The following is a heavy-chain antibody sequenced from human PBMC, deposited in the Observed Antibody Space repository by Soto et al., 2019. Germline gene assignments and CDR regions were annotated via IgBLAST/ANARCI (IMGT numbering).Heavy chain of an antibody. Sequence: SETLSLTCTVSGDSISSGGYSWSWIRQPPGKGLEWIGYIYHSGSTYYNPSLKSRVTISVDRSKNQFSLKLSSVTAADTAVYYCAREGGIVGATAADYWGQGTLVTVSS. V-gene: IGHV4-30-2*01. CDR2: IYHSGST. D-gene: IGHD1-26*01. CDR3: AREGGIVGATAADY. J-gene: IGHJ4*02. CDR1: GDSISSGGYS.